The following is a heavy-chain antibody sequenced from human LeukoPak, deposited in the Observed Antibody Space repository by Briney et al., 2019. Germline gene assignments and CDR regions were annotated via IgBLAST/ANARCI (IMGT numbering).Heavy chain of an antibody. CDR1: GFTFSDYY. V-gene: IGHV3-23*01. CDR3: AKDFAGMDV. Sequence: PGGSLRLSCAASGFTFSDYYMSWIRQAPGKGLEWVSTISGSGGSTYYADSVKGRFTISRDNSKNTLYLQMNSLRAEDTAVYYCAKDFAGMDVWGQGTTVTVSS. J-gene: IGHJ6*02. CDR2: ISGSGGST.